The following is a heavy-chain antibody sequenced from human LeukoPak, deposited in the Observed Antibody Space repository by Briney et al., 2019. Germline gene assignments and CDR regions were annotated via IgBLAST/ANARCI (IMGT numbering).Heavy chain of an antibody. V-gene: IGHV3-23*01. CDR2: ISGSGGST. J-gene: IGHJ4*02. Sequence: GGSLRLSCAASGFTFSSYAMSWVRQAPGKGLEWVSAISGSGGSTYYADSVKGRFTISRDNSKNTLYLQMNSLRAEDTAVYYRAKDRSSGGYSYGFYDYWGQGTLVTVSS. D-gene: IGHD5-18*01. CDR3: AKDRSSGGYSYGFYDY. CDR1: GFTFSSYA.